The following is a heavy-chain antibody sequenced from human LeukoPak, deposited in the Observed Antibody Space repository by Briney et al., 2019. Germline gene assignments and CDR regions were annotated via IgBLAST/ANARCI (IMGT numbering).Heavy chain of an antibody. D-gene: IGHD3-10*01. CDR3: ARDGFAESYYIPAGMDV. V-gene: IGHV3-21*01. CDR1: GFTFSGFS. CDR2: ISRSASHI. Sequence: GGSLRLSCIASGFTFSGFSMTWVRQAPGKGLEWVSTISRSASHIYYADSVKGRFTISRDNAKNALYLQMNSLRGEDTAVYYCARDGFAESYYIPAGMDVWGQGTTVTVSS. J-gene: IGHJ6*02.